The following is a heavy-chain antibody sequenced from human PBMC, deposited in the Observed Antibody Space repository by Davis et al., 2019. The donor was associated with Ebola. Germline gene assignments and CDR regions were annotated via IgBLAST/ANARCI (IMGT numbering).Heavy chain of an antibody. CDR3: ARFFEFGAVNRPFDY. CDR1: GFTFSNYD. CDR2: VGGSAGST. Sequence: GESLKISCAASGFTFSNYDMGWVRQVPGKGLEWVSGVGGSAGSTYYADSVKGRFTISRDNAKNSLYLQMNSLRAEDTAVYYCARFFEFGAVNRPFDYWGQGTLVTVSS. D-gene: IGHD3-3*01. V-gene: IGHV3-23*01. J-gene: IGHJ4*02.